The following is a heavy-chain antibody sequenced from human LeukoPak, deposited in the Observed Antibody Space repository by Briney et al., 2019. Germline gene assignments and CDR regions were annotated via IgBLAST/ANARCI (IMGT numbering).Heavy chain of an antibody. CDR2: IYTSGST. V-gene: IGHV4-61*02. D-gene: IGHD4-17*01. CDR3: ASGGPVTRFDY. Sequence: SETLSLTCTVSGGSISSGSYYWSWIRQPAGKGLEWIGRIYTSGSTNYNPSLKSRVTISVDTSKNQFSLKLSSVTAADTAVYYCASGGPVTRFDYWGQGTLVTVSS. CDR1: GGSISSGSYY. J-gene: IGHJ4*02.